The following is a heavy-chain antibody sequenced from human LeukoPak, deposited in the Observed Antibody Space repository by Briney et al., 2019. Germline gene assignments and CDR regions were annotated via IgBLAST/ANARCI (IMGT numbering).Heavy chain of an antibody. CDR1: GYTFTSYG. CDR3: ARELGYCSSTSCSRYFDL. D-gene: IGHD2-2*01. V-gene: IGHV1-18*01. Sequence: ASVKVSCKASGYTFTSYGISWVRQAPGQGLEWMGWISAYNGNTNYAQKLQGRVTMTTDTSTSTAYTELRSLRSDDTAVYYCARELGYCSSTSCSRYFDLWGRGTLVTVSS. J-gene: IGHJ2*01. CDR2: ISAYNGNT.